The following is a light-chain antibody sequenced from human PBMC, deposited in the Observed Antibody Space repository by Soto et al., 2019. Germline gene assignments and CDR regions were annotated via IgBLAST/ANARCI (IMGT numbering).Light chain of an antibody. V-gene: IGLV3-27*01. Sequence: SYELTQPSSVSVSPGQTARITCSGDVLAKKYARWFQQKPGRAPVLVIYKDSERPSGIPERFSGSSSGTTVTLTISGAQVEDEADYHCYSAADNNPVFGGGTKVTVL. CDR1: VLAKKY. CDR2: KDS. CDR3: YSAADNNPV. J-gene: IGLJ3*02.